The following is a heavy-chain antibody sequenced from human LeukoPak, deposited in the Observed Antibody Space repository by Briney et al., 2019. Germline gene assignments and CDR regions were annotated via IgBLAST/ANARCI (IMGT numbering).Heavy chain of an antibody. D-gene: IGHD6-19*01. V-gene: IGHV4-59*01. CDR1: GGSISSYY. Sequence: PSETLSLTCTVSGGSISSYYWSWIRQPPGKGLEWIGYISYSGITNYNPSLKSRITISVDTSKKQISLRLSSVTAADTAVYYCTRTTPGSGWYDYRGQGTLVTVSS. CDR2: ISYSGIT. CDR3: TRTTPGSGWYDY. J-gene: IGHJ4*02.